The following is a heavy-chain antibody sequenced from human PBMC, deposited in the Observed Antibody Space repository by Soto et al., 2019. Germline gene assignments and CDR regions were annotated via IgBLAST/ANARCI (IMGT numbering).Heavy chain of an antibody. D-gene: IGHD6-25*01. CDR2: IIPIFGTA. Sequence: SVKVSCKASGGTFSSDAISWVRQAPGQGREWMGWIIPIFGTANYAQKFQGRVTMTADESTSTAYMEMSSLRSEDTAVYYCARDLEGQRRGWFDPWGQGTLVPVPS. CDR1: GGTFSSDA. CDR3: ARDLEGQRRGWFDP. V-gene: IGHV1-69*13. J-gene: IGHJ5*02.